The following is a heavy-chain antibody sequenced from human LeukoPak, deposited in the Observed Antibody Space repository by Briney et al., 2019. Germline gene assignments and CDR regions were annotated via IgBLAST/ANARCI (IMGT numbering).Heavy chain of an antibody. CDR2: INWNGGST. D-gene: IGHD5-18*01. CDR1: GFTFDDYG. J-gene: IGHJ4*02. Sequence: GGSLRLSCAASGFTFDDYGMSWVRQAPGKGLEWVSGINWNGGSTGYADSVKGRFTISRDNAKNSLYLQMNSLRAEDTALYYCAFYSYGYRDFDYWGQGTLVTVS. CDR3: AFYSYGYRDFDY. V-gene: IGHV3-20*04.